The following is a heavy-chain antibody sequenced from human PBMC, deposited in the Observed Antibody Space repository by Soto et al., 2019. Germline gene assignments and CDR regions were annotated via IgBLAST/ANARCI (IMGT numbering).Heavy chain of an antibody. CDR1: GFTFSSYG. J-gene: IGHJ5*02. D-gene: IGHD2-15*01. CDR3: ARDLALYCSGGSGYWGWFDP. V-gene: IGHV3-33*01. CDR2: IWYDGSNK. Sequence: QVQLVESGGGVVQPGRSLRLSCAASGFTFSSYGMHWVRQAPGKGLEWVAVIWYDGSNKYYADSVKGLFTISRDNSKDTLYLQMNSLRAEDTAVDYCARDLALYCSGGSGYWGWFDPWGEGTLVTV.